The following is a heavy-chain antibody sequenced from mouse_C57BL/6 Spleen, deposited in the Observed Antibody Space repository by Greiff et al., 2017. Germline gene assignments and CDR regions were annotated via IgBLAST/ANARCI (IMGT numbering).Heavy chain of an antibody. Sequence: VQLQQSGAELAKPGASVKLSCKASGYTFPSYWMHWVKHRPGQGLEWIGYINPSIGYTKYNQKFKDKATLTADKSSSTAYMQLSSLTYEDSAVYYCARSNGNYVFYFDYWGQGTTLTVSS. J-gene: IGHJ2*01. CDR3: ARSNGNYVFYFDY. CDR2: INPSIGYT. CDR1: GYTFPSYW. V-gene: IGHV1-7*01. D-gene: IGHD2-1*01.